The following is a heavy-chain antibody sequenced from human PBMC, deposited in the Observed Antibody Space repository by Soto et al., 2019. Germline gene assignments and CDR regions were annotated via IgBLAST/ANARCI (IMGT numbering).Heavy chain of an antibody. V-gene: IGHV4-39*01. CDR2: IYYSVST. CDR3: ATPWTKWWAADFYYYGTDV. Sequence: SETLSLTCTVSGGSISSSSYYWGWIRQPPGKGLEWIGSIYYSVSTYYNPYLKSRVSTSVDTSKNQFSLKMGSVTAADTAVYYCATPWTKWWAADFYYYGTDVSGQGTTVTVSS. D-gene: IGHD2-8*01. J-gene: IGHJ6*02. CDR1: GGSISSSSYY.